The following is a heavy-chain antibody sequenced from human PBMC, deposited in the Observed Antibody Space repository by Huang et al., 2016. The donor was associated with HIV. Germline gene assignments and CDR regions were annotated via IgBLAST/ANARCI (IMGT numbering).Heavy chain of an antibody. V-gene: IGHV3-48*01. Sequence: EVQLVESGGGLVQPGGSLRLSCAASGFTFSSYSMNWVRQAPGKGLEWVSYISSSSSTIYYADSVKGRFTSSRDNAKNSLYLQMNSLRAEDTAVYYCARVRAVVGTSTTDAFDIWGQGTMVTVSS. D-gene: IGHD2-2*01. J-gene: IGHJ3*02. CDR2: ISSSSSTI. CDR1: GFTFSSYS. CDR3: ARVRAVVGTSTTDAFDI.